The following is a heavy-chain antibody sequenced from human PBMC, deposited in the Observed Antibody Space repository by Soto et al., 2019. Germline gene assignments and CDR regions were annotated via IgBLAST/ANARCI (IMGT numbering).Heavy chain of an antibody. J-gene: IGHJ4*02. CDR1: GFTFSSYA. Sequence: GGSLRLSCAASGFTFSSYAMHWVRQAPGKGLEWVAVISYDGSNKYYADSVKGRFTISRDNSKNTLYLQMNSLRAEDTAVYYCARETLYYFDYWGQGTLVTVSS. V-gene: IGHV3-30-3*01. CDR3: ARETLYYFDY. CDR2: ISYDGSNK.